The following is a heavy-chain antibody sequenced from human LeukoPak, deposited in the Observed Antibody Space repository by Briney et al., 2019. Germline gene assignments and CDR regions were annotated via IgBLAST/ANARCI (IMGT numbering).Heavy chain of an antibody. D-gene: IGHD3-10*01. J-gene: IGHJ1*01. CDR2: ISWNSGSI. CDR3: AKVALGQYSGAEYFQH. Sequence: GGSLRLSCAASGFTFDDYAMHWVRQAPGKGLEWVSGISWNSGSIGYADSVKGRFSISRDNAKNSLYLQMNSLRAEDTALYYCAKVALGQYSGAEYFQHWGQGTLVTVSS. V-gene: IGHV3-9*01. CDR1: GFTFDDYA.